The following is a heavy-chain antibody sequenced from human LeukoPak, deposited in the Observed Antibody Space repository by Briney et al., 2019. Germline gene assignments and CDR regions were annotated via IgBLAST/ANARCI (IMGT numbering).Heavy chain of an antibody. D-gene: IGHD5-24*01. V-gene: IGHV3-23*01. J-gene: IGHJ3*01. CDR3: AKEMATIRAFDF. CDR2: ISGSGIST. CDR1: AFTFSTYA. Sequence: GGSLRLSCAASAFTFSTYAMSWVRQAPGKGLEWVSVISGSGISTLYADSVKGRLNISRENSKNTLYVQMNSLRAEDTAVYYCAKEMATIRAFDFWGQGTMVTVSS.